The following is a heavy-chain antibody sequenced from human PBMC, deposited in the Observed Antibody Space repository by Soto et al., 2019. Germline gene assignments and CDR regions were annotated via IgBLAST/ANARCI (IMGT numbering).Heavy chain of an antibody. J-gene: IGHJ5*02. V-gene: IGHV3-49*03. CDR3: TREPYGSGSYYSFPPFTVWFDP. Sequence: GGSLRLSCTASGFTFGDYAMSWFRQAPGKGLGWVGFFRSKAYGGTTEYAASVKGRFTISRDDSKSIAYLQMNSLKTEDTAVYYCTREPYGSGSYYSFPPFTVWFDPWGQGTLVTVSS. CDR1: GFTFGDYA. CDR2: FRSKAYGGTT. D-gene: IGHD3-10*01.